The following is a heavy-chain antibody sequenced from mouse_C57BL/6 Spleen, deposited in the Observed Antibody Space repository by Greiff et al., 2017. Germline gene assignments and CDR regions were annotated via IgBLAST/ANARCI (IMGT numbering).Heavy chain of an antibody. CDR3: ARKNLYDYAAYWYFDV. J-gene: IGHJ1*03. CDR2: IDPNSGGT. CDR1: GYTFTSYW. D-gene: IGHD2-4*01. Sequence: QVQLQQSGAELVKPGASVKLSCKASGYTFTSYWMHWVKQRPGRGLEWIGRIDPNSGGTKYNEQFKRKATLTVDKPSSTAYMQLSSLTSEDAAVYYCARKNLYDYAAYWYFDVWGTGTTVTVSS. V-gene: IGHV1-72*01.